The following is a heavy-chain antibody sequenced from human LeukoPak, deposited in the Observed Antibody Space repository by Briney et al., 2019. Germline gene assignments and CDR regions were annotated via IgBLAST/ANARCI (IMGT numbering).Heavy chain of an antibody. D-gene: IGHD3-22*01. CDR2: INHSGST. CDR3: ARDYYDSSGYYRTSYYYYYYYMDV. CDR1: GGSFSGYY. Sequence: SETLSLTCAVYGGSFSGYYWSWIRQPPGKGLEWIGEINHSGSTNYNPSLKSPVTISVDTSKNQFSLKLSSVTAADTAVYYCARDYYDSSGYYRTSYYYYYYYMDVWGKGTTVTVSS. V-gene: IGHV4-34*01. J-gene: IGHJ6*03.